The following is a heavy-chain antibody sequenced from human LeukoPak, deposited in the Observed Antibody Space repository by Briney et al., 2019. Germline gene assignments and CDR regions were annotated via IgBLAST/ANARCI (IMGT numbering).Heavy chain of an antibody. CDR2: ISGSGGST. Sequence: GGSLRLSCAVSGFTFSSYAMSWVRQAPGKGLEWVSAISGSGGSTYYADSVKGRFTIFRDNSKNTLYLQMNSLRGEETAVYYCAKERECEVDYWGQGTLVTVSS. V-gene: IGHV3-23*01. CDR1: GFTFSSYA. CDR3: AKERECEVDY. J-gene: IGHJ4*02.